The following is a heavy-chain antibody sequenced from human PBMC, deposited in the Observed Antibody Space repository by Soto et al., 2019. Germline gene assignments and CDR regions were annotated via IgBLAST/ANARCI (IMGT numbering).Heavy chain of an antibody. J-gene: IGHJ3*02. CDR1: GGSISSGGYY. V-gene: IGHV4-31*03. CDR3: AREGVGDYRREYAFDI. Sequence: QVQLQESGPGLVKPSQTLSLTCTVSGGSISSGGYYWSWIRQHPGKGLEWIGYIYYSGSTYYNPSFKWRFTISVDTSKNQFSLKLSCVNAEDTAVYYCAREGVGDYRREYAFDIWGQGTMVTVSS. CDR2: IYYSGST. D-gene: IGHD4-17*01.